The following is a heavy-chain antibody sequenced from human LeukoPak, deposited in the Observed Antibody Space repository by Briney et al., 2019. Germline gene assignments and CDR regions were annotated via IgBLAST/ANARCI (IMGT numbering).Heavy chain of an antibody. J-gene: IGHJ5*02. V-gene: IGHV4-30-4*01. CDR3: ARGIQFVDP. D-gene: IGHD5-18*01. CDR2: IYYSGST. CDR1: GGSISSGDYY. Sequence: SETLSLTCTVSGGSISSGDYYWSWIRQPPGKGLEWIGYIYYSGSTYYNPSLKSRVTISVDTSKDQFSLKLYSMTAADTAVYYCARGIQFVDPWAREPWSPSPQ.